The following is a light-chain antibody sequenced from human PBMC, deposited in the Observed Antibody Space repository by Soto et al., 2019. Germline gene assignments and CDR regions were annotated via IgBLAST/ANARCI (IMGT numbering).Light chain of an antibody. CDR2: AAS. Sequence: DIQLTQSPSVLSASVGDRVTITCRASRGISSYLAWYQQKPGKAPKLLIYAASTLQSGVPSRFSGSGSGTGFTLTISSLQPEDFATYYCQQLNTYPLTFGGGTKVDI. CDR3: QQLNTYPLT. J-gene: IGKJ4*01. V-gene: IGKV1-9*01. CDR1: RGISSY.